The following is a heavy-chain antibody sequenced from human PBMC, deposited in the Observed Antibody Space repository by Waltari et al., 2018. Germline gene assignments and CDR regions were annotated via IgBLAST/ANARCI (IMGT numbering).Heavy chain of an antibody. CDR2: LYYTGTP. V-gene: IGHV4-39*07. J-gene: IGHJ3*01. CDR1: GGSISSSSYS. CDR3: ARRSGYYDL. D-gene: IGHD3-3*01. Sequence: QLQLQESGPGLLQPSETLSLTCPVSGGSISSSSYSWGWIRQPPGKGLEWIADLYYTGTPYYNPSLKSRVTISVDTSRNQFSLKLSSVTAADTAVYFCARRSGYYDLWGQGTMVTVSS.